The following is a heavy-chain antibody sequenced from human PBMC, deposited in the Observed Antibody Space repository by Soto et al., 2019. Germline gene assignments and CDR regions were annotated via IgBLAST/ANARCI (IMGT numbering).Heavy chain of an antibody. V-gene: IGHV1-69*06. CDR3: ARRVVTAMDRENDAFDI. CDR2: IIPIFGTA. CDR1: GGTFSSYA. J-gene: IGHJ3*02. D-gene: IGHD2-21*02. Sequence: SVKVSCKASGGTFSSYAISWVRQAPGQGLEWMGGIIPIFGTANYAQKFQGRVTITADKSTSTAYMELSSLRSEDTAVYYCARRVVTAMDRENDAFDIWDQGTMVTVSS.